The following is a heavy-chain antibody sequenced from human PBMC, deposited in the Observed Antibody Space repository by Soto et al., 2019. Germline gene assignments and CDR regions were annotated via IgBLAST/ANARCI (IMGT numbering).Heavy chain of an antibody. CDR2: IKSKTDGGTT. J-gene: IGHJ6*03. D-gene: IGHD6-6*01. CDR1: GFTFSNAW. Sequence: GGSLRLSCAASGFTFSNAWMSWVRQAPGKGLEWVGRIKSKTDGGTTDYAAPVKGRFTISRDDSKNTLYLQMNSLKTEDTAVYYCTTAPIRSARPYYYYYMDVWGKGTTVTVSS. V-gene: IGHV3-15*01. CDR3: TTAPIRSARPYYYYYMDV.